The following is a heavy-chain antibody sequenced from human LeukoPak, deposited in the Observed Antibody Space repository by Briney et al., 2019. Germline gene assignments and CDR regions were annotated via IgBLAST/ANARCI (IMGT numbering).Heavy chain of an antibody. Sequence: GGSLRLSCAASGFTFSSYWMSWVRQAPGKGLEGVANIKQDGSEKYYVDSVKGRFTISRDSSKDTLYLQMNSLRAEDTAVYFCVRKALGYRLGYGDYWGQGALVTASS. V-gene: IGHV3-7*03. D-gene: IGHD5-12*01. CDR2: IKQDGSEK. CDR3: VRKALGYRLGYGDY. CDR1: GFTFSSYW. J-gene: IGHJ4*02.